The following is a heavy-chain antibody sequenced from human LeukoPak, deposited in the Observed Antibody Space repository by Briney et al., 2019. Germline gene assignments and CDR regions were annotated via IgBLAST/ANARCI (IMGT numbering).Heavy chain of an antibody. Sequence: PGGSLRLSCAASGFTFSSYSMNWVRQAPGKGLEWVSSISSSSSYIYYADSVKGRFTISRDNAKNSLYLQMNSLRAEDTAVYYCARDPQNYDFWSGQSTYYMDVWGKGTTVTVSS. J-gene: IGHJ6*03. CDR2: ISSSSSYI. CDR1: GFTFSSYS. D-gene: IGHD3-3*01. CDR3: ARDPQNYDFWSGQSTYYMDV. V-gene: IGHV3-21*01.